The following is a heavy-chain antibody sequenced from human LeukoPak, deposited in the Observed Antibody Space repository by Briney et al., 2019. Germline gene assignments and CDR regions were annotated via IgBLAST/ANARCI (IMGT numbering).Heavy chain of an antibody. J-gene: IGHJ4*02. CDR1: GFTFSSYA. Sequence: GGSLRLSCAASGFTFSSYAMSWVRQAPGKGLEWVSAISGSGGSTYYADSVKGRFTISRDNSKNTLYLQMNSLRAGDTAVYYCAKDRPLGIVVVPAAHFDYWGQGTLVTVSS. D-gene: IGHD2-2*03. CDR2: ISGSGGST. V-gene: IGHV3-23*01. CDR3: AKDRPLGIVVVPAAHFDY.